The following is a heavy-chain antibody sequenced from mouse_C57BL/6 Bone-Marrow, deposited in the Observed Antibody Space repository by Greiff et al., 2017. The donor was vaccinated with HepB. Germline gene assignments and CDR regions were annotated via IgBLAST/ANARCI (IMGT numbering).Heavy chain of an antibody. Sequence: QLQQSGPELVKPGASVKLSCKASGYTFTSYDINWVKQRPGQGLEWIGWIYPRDGSTKYNEKFKGKATLTVDTSSSTAYMELHSLTSEDSAVYFCARRGYDYGAWFAYWGQGTLVTVSA. CDR2: IYPRDGST. CDR1: GYTFTSYD. J-gene: IGHJ3*01. D-gene: IGHD2-4*01. CDR3: ARRGYDYGAWFAY. V-gene: IGHV1-85*01.